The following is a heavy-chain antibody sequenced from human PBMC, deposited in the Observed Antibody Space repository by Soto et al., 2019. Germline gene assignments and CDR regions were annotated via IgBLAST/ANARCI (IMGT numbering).Heavy chain of an antibody. CDR3: AKDPMYYYDSSGYYETDY. V-gene: IGHV3-23*01. CDR1: GFTFSSYA. D-gene: IGHD3-22*01. J-gene: IGHJ4*02. Sequence: RRLSCAASGFTFSSYAMSWVRQAPGKGLEWVSAISGSGGSTYYADSVKGRFTISRDNSKNTLYLQMNSLRAEDTAVYYCAKDPMYYYDSSGYYETDYWGQGTLVTVSS. CDR2: ISGSGGST.